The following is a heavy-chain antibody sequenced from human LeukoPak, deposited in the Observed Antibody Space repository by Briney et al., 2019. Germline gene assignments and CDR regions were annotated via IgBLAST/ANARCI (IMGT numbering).Heavy chain of an antibody. CDR3: ARQKWAVVTAPYYFDY. CDR2: IYTSGST. D-gene: IGHD5-18*01. Sequence: SQTLSLTCTVSGGSISSGSYYWRWIRQPAGKGLEWIGRIYTSGSTNYNPSLKSRITISVDTSKNQFSLKLSSVTAADTAVYYCARQKWAVVTAPYYFDYWGQGTLVTVSS. J-gene: IGHJ4*02. V-gene: IGHV4-61*02. CDR1: GGSISSGSYY.